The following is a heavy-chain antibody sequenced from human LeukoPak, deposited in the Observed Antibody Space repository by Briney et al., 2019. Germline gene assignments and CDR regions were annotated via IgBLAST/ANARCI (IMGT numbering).Heavy chain of an antibody. D-gene: IGHD3-22*01. CDR1: GYTFTSYG. J-gene: IGHJ4*02. CDR3: ARDWYYYYDSSGLDH. Sequence: ASVKVSCKASGYTFTSYGISWVRQAPGQGLEWMGWISAYNGNTNYAQKLQGRVTMTTDTSTSTAYMELRSLRSDDTAVYYCARDWYYYYDSSGLDHWGQGTLVTVSS. V-gene: IGHV1-18*01. CDR2: ISAYNGNT.